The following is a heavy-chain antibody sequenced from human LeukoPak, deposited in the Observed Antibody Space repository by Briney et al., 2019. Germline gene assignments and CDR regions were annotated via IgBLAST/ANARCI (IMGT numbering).Heavy chain of an antibody. J-gene: IGHJ4*02. D-gene: IGHD1-26*01. V-gene: IGHV4-59*01. CDR2: IYYSGST. CDR3: AREGRGATIGY. Sequence: SETLSLTCTVSGGSISSYYWSWIRQPPGKGLEWIGYIYYSGSTNYNPSLKSRVTISVDTSKNQFSLKLSSVTAADTAVYYCAREGRGATIGYWGQGTLVTVSS. CDR1: GGSISSYY.